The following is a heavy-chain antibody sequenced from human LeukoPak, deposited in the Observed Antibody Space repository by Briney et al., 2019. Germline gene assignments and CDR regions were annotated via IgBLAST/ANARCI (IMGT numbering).Heavy chain of an antibody. CDR2: INPSGGST. D-gene: IGHD3-10*01. V-gene: IGHV1-46*01. Sequence: ASVKVSCKASGYTFTSYAMNWVRQAPGQGLEWMGIINPSGGSTSYAQKFQGRVTMTRDTSTSTVYMELSSLRSEDTAVYYCARAMVRGVKGYYYYYMDVWGKGTTVTISS. CDR3: ARAMVRGVKGYYYYYMDV. CDR1: GYTFTSYA. J-gene: IGHJ6*03.